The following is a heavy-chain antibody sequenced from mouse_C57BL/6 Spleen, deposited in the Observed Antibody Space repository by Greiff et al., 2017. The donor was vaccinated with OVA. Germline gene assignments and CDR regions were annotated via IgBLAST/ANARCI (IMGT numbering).Heavy chain of an antibody. D-gene: IGHD1-1*01. Sequence: DVQLQESGPGLVKPSQSLSLTCSVTGYSITSGYYWNWIRQFPGNKLEWMGYISYDGSNNYNPSLQNRISITRDTSKNQFFLKLNSVTTEDTATYYCARDQGTTVVWYYFDYWGQGTTLTVSS. J-gene: IGHJ2*01. CDR1: GYSITSGYY. CDR3: ARDQGTTVVWYYFDY. CDR2: ISYDGSN. V-gene: IGHV3-6*01.